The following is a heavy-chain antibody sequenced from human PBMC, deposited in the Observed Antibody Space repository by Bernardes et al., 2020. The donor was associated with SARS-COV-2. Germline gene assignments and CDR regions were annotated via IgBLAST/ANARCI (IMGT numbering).Heavy chain of an antibody. D-gene: IGHD3-10*01. CDR1: GGSISGYY. Sequence: SETLSRTCTVSGGSISGYYWSWIRQSPGQGLEFIGYIYYSGSTNYNPSLKNRVTISVDTSKNQFSLKLKSVTAADTAVYYCARWFRGLDYWGQGTLVTVSS. CDR2: IYYSGST. J-gene: IGHJ4*02. V-gene: IGHV4-59*01. CDR3: ARWFRGLDY.